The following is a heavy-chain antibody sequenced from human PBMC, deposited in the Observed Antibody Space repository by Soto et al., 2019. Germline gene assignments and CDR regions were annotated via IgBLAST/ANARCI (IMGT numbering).Heavy chain of an antibody. Sequence: PSETLSLTCAVSDYSIIYGYYWGWIRQPPGKGLEWIGSIYYSGNTYYNPSLKSRLTISVDTSKNLFSLKLNSVTAADTAVYYCARQGHGLGPNWFDSWGQGTLVTVSS. CDR3: ARQGHGLGPNWFDS. CDR2: IYYSGNT. CDR1: DYSIIYGYY. D-gene: IGHD3-10*01. J-gene: IGHJ5*01. V-gene: IGHV4-38-2*01.